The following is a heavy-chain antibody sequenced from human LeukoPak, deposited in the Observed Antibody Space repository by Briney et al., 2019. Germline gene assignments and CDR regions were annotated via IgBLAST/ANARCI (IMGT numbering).Heavy chain of an antibody. J-gene: IGHJ2*01. CDR2: INHSGST. CDR1: GGSFSGYY. V-gene: IGHV4-34*01. D-gene: IGHD6-13*01. CDR3: ARHSPPYSSSWLYWYFDL. Sequence: PSETLSLTCAVYGGSFSGYYWSWIRQPPGKGLEWIGEINHSGSTNYNPSLKSRVTISVDTSKNQFSLKLSSVTAADTAVYYCARHSPPYSSSWLYWYFDLWGRGTLVTVSS.